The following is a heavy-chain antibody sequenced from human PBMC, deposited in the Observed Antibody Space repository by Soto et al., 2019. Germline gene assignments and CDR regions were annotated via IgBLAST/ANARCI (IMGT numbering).Heavy chain of an antibody. CDR1: GYTFTSYD. J-gene: IGHJ6*03. CDR3: ARVYELRFLEWLIPGYYYYMDV. Sequence: GASVKVSCKASGYTFTSYDINWVRQATGQGLEWMGWMNPNSSNTGYAQKFQGRVTMTRNTSISTAYMELSSLRSEDTAVYYCARVYELRFLEWLIPGYYYYMDVWGKGTTVTVSS. V-gene: IGHV1-8*01. CDR2: MNPNSSNT. D-gene: IGHD3-3*01.